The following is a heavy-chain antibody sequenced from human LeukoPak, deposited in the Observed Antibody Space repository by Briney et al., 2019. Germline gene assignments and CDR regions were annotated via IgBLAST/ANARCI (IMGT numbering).Heavy chain of an antibody. D-gene: IGHD2-2*01. CDR2: IYTSGST. CDR3: ASSHHRYCSSTSCYYYYMDV. J-gene: IGHJ6*03. V-gene: IGHV4-61*02. CDR1: GGSISSGSYY. Sequence: PSQTLSLTCTVSGGSISSGSYYWIWIRQPAGKGLEWIGRIYTSGSTNYNPSLKSRVTISVDTSKNQFSLKLSSVTAADTAVYYCASSHHRYCSSTSCYYYYMDVWGKGTTVTVSS.